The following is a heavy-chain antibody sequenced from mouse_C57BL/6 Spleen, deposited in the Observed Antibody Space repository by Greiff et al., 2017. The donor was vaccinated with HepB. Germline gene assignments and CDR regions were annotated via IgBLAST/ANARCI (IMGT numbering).Heavy chain of an antibody. CDR3: SINDYGYYAMDY. V-gene: IGHV1-64*01. CDR2: IHPNSGST. J-gene: IGHJ4*01. D-gene: IGHD1-1*01. Sequence: VQLQESGAELVKPGASVKLSCKASGYTFTSYWMHWVKQRPGQGLEWIGMIHPNSGSTNYNEKFKSKATLTVDKSSSTAYMQLSSLTSEDSAVYYCSINDYGYYAMDYWGQGTSVTVSS. CDR1: GYTFTSYW.